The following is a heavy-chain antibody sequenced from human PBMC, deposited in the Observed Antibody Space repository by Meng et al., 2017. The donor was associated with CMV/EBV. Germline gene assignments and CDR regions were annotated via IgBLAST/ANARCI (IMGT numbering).Heavy chain of an antibody. CDR1: GGSFSGYY. V-gene: IGHV4-34*01. CDR2: INHSGST. Sequence: SQTLSLTCAVYGGSFSGYYWSWIRQPPGKGLEWIWEINHSGSTNYNPSLKSRVTISVDTSKNQFSLKLSSVTAADTAVYYCARGEWSRGQYQLQIARYYYYGMDVWGQGTTVTVSS. CDR3: ARGEWSRGQYQLQIARYYYYGMDV. D-gene: IGHD2-2*01. J-gene: IGHJ6*02.